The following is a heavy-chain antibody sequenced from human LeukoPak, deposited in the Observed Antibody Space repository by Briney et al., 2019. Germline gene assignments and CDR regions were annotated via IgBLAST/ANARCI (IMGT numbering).Heavy chain of an antibody. CDR3: ARGFGDSSSWSCFDY. CDR1: GGSFSGCY. CDR2: INHSGST. D-gene: IGHD6-13*01. V-gene: IGHV4-34*01. J-gene: IGHJ4*02. Sequence: SETLSLTCAVYGGSFSGCYWSWIRQPPGKGLEWIGEINHSGSTNYNPSLKSRVTISVDTSKNQFSLKLSSVTAADTAVYYCARGFGDSSSWSCFDYWGQGTLVTVSS.